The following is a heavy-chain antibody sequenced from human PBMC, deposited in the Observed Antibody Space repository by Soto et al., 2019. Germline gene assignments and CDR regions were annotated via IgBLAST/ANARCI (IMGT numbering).Heavy chain of an antibody. CDR2: ISAYNGNT. V-gene: IGHV1-18*01. D-gene: IGHD3-3*01. CDR1: GYTFTSYG. CDR3: ARDRFKAYYDFWSGATAGKSGWFDP. J-gene: IGHJ5*02. Sequence: ASVKVSCKASGYTFTSYGISWVRQAPGQGLEWMGWISAYNGNTNYAQKLQGRVTMTTDTSTSTAYMELRSLRSDDTAVYYCARDRFKAYYDFWSGATAGKSGWFDPWGQGTLVTVSS.